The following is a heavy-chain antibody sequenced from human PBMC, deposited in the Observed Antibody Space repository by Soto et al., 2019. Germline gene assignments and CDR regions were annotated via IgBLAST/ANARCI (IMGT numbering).Heavy chain of an antibody. D-gene: IGHD6-6*01. CDR1: GGSISSYY. CDR2: IYYSGST. J-gene: IGHJ5*02. Sequence: SETLSLTCTVSGGSISSYYWSWIRQPPGKGLEWIGYIYYSGSTNYNPSLKSRVTISVDRSKNQFSLKLSSVTAADTAVYYCARVCSGAAQGWFDPWGQGTLVTVSS. V-gene: IGHV4-59*12. CDR3: ARVCSGAAQGWFDP.